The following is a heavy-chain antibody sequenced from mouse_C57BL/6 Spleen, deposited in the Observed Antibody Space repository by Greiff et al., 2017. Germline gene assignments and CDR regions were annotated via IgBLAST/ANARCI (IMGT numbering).Heavy chain of an antibody. CDR3: AREVLRCFDY. CDR2: IYPGDGDT. CDR1: GYAFSSSW. Sequence: QVQLQQSGPELVKPGASVKISCKASGYAFSSSWMNRVQQRPGKGLEWIGRIYPGDGDTNYNGTFQGKATLTAAKSSSTAYMQLSSLTSEDSAVYFCAREVLRCFDYGGQGTTLTVSS. J-gene: IGHJ2*01. D-gene: IGHD1-1*01. V-gene: IGHV1-82*01.